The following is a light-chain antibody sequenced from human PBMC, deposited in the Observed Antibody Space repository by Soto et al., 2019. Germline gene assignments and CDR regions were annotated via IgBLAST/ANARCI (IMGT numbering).Light chain of an antibody. CDR1: SSDVGGYNF. CDR3: SSYAGNNYLL. J-gene: IGLJ2*01. Sequence: QSVLTQSPSASGSPGQSVTISCTGTSSDVGGYNFVSWYQQHPGKAPKLMIYEVSKRLSGVPDRFSGSKSGNTASLTVSGLQAEDEADYYCSSYAGNNYLLFGGGTKLTVL. CDR2: EVS. V-gene: IGLV2-8*01.